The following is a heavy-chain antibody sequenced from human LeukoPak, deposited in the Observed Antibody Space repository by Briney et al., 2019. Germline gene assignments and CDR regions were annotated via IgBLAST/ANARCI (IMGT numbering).Heavy chain of an antibody. Sequence: SETLSLTCAVYGGSFSGYYWSWIRQPPGKGLEWIGETNHSGSTNYNPSLKSRVTISVDTSKNQFSLKLSSVTAADTAVYYCARASSGYYLDFDYWGQGTLVTVSS. CDR1: GGSFSGYY. CDR3: ARASSGYYLDFDY. D-gene: IGHD3-22*01. CDR2: TNHSGST. V-gene: IGHV4-34*01. J-gene: IGHJ4*02.